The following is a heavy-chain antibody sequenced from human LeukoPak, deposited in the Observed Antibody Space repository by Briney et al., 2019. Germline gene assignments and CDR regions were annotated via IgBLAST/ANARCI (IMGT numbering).Heavy chain of an antibody. J-gene: IGHJ4*02. Sequence: GGSLRLSCAASGFTFSSYAMHWVRQAPGKGLEWVAVISYDGNNKYYADSVKGRFTISRDNSKNTLYLQMNSLRAEDTAVYYCARAAGIVLMVYAHDYWGQGTLVTVSS. CDR3: ARAAGIVLMVYAHDY. V-gene: IGHV3-30-3*01. CDR2: ISYDGNNK. CDR1: GFTFSSYA. D-gene: IGHD2-8*01.